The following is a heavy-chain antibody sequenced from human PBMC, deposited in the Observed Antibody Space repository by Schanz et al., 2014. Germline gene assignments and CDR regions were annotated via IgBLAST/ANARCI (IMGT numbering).Heavy chain of an antibody. CDR2: ISGSGGST. Sequence: EVQLVESGGGLVQPGGSLRLSCATSGFTLNNAWMNWVRQAPGKGLEWVSAISGSGGSTYYADSVKGRFTISRDNAKNSLFLQMNSLRAEDTAVYFCAKIERNEDWGQGTLVTGSS. D-gene: IGHD1-1*01. J-gene: IGHJ4*02. V-gene: IGHV3-23*04. CDR3: AKIERNED. CDR1: GFTLNNAW.